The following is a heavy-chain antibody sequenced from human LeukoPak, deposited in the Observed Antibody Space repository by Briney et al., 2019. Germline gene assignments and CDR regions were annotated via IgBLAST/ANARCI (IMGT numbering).Heavy chain of an antibody. D-gene: IGHD6-19*01. J-gene: IGHJ5*02. CDR1: GFTFSSYG. CDR2: IWYDGSNK. Sequence: GGSLRLSCAASGFTFSSYGMHWVRQAPGKGLEWVAVIWYDGSNKYYADSVKGRFTISRDNSKNTLYLQMNSLRAEDTAVYYCARDRLVRSRGGWFDPWGQGTLVTVSS. V-gene: IGHV3-33*01. CDR3: ARDRLVRSRGGWFDP.